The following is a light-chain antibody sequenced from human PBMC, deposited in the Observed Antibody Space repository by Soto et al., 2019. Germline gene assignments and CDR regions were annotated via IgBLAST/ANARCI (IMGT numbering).Light chain of an antibody. CDR2: GAS. CDR3: QQYNSWPPYT. V-gene: IGKV3-15*01. CDR1: QSVGSD. Sequence: EIVMTQSPATLSASPGERATLSCRASQSVGSDLAWYQQKPGQPPRLLIYGASTRSTGIPARFSGSGSGTEFTLTISSRQSEDFVVYFCQQYNSWPPYTFGQGTKLEIK. J-gene: IGKJ2*01.